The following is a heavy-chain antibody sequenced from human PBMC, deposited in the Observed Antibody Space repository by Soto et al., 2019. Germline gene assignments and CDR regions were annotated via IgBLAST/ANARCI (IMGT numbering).Heavy chain of an antibody. CDR3: AASFYGSGSYTQDV. J-gene: IGHJ6*02. Sequence: ASVKVSCKASGFTFTSSAVQWVRQSRGQRLEWIVLIVVGSVNINYAQKFQERVTITRFMSTSTAYMELSSLRSEDTAVYYCAASFYGSGSYTQDVWGQGTTVTVS. CDR2: IVVGSVNI. D-gene: IGHD3-10*01. V-gene: IGHV1-58*01. CDR1: GFTFTSSA.